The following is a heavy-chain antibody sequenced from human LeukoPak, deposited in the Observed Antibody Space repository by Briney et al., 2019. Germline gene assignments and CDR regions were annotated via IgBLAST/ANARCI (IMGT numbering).Heavy chain of an antibody. D-gene: IGHD6-13*01. J-gene: IGHJ6*03. CDR3: ARDQRAAAGYYYYYYMDV. V-gene: IGHV1-18*01. CDR1: GYTFTSYG. Sequence: ASVTVSCKASGYTFTSYGISWARQAPGQGLEWMGWISAYNGNTNYAQKLQGRVTMTTDTSTSTAYMELRSLRSDDTAVYYCARDQRAAAGYYYYYYMDVWGKGTTVTVSS. CDR2: ISAYNGNT.